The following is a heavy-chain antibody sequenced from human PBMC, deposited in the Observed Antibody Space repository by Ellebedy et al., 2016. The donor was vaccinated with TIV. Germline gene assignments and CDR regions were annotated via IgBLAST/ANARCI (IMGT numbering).Heavy chain of an antibody. Sequence: GGSLRLXXAASGFTFGYYAMTWVRQAPGKGLEWVASISVGASYVYYADSVKGRFTISRDNAKNSVFLQMDSLRAEDTAVYYCATSRGYTARYFEDWGQGTLVTVSS. D-gene: IGHD5-12*01. V-gene: IGHV3-21*01. CDR2: ISVGASYV. CDR3: ATSRGYTARYFED. CDR1: GFTFGYYA. J-gene: IGHJ4*02.